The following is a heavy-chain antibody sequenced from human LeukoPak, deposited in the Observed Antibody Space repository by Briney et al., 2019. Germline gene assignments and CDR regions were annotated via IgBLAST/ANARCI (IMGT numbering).Heavy chain of an antibody. CDR1: GYTFSSYG. Sequence: ASVKVSCKASGYTFSSYGISWVRQAPGQGLEWLGYISAYNGNTNYAQKVQGRITMTTDTSTDTAYMELSSLRSEDTAVYYCATLDPAGNNNGFDYWGQGTLVTVSS. CDR3: ATLDPAGNNNGFDY. J-gene: IGHJ4*02. D-gene: IGHD1-1*01. V-gene: IGHV1-18*01. CDR2: ISAYNGNT.